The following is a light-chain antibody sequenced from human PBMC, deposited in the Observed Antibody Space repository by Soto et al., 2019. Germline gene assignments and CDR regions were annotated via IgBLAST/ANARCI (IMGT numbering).Light chain of an antibody. CDR2: GAS. CDR3: QQYNNWPLT. Sequence: EIVMTQSPATLSVSPVERATLSGRASQSVSSNLAWYQQKPGQAPRLLIYGASTRATGIPARFSGSGSGTEFTLTISSLQSEDFAVYYCQQYNNWPLTFGQGTRLE. J-gene: IGKJ5*01. V-gene: IGKV3-15*01. CDR1: QSVSSN.